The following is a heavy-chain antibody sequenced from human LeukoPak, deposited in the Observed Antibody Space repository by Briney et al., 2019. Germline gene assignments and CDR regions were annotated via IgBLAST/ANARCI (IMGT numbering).Heavy chain of an antibody. CDR2: FDPEDGER. J-gene: IGHJ4*02. D-gene: IGHD1-1*01. Sequence: ASVKVSCKVSGYTLTDLSIHWVRQSPGKGLEWMGGFDPEDGERIYAQKFQGRVTTTGDTPTDTAFMALSSLRSEDTAVYYCATGYTTMTVDYFDNWGQGTLVTVSS. CDR1: GYTLTDLS. CDR3: ATGYTTMTVDYFDN. V-gene: IGHV1-24*01.